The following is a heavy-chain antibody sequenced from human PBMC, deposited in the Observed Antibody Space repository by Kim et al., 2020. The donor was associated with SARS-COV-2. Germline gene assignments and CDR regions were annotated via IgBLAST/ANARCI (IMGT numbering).Heavy chain of an antibody. CDR3: TRMVYCSGGSCPNAPY. D-gene: IGHD2-15*01. V-gene: IGHV3-73*01. J-gene: IGHJ4*02. Sequence: SVKGRFTLSRDDSKNTAYLQMNSLKTEDTAVYYCTRMVYCSGGSCPNAPYWGQGTLVTISS.